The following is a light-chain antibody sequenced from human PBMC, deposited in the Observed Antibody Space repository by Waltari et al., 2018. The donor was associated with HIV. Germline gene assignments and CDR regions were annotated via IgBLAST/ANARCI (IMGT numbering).Light chain of an antibody. CDR2: DNN. J-gene: IGLJ3*02. CDR3: GTWDNTLIAFWM. Sequence: QSVLTQPPSVSAAPRQSVNIACLGGRSNNGHHNVSWSQQLPGKPPKLIIYDNNKRPSGIPDRFSASKSGTSATLGITGVQTADEADYYCGTWDNTLIAFWMFGGGTKLTVL. V-gene: IGLV1-51*01. CDR1: RSNNGHHN.